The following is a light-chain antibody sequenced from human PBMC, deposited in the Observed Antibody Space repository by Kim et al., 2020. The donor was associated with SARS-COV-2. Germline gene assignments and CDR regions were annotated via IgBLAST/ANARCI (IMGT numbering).Light chain of an antibody. Sequence: QPVLTQSPSASASLGASVKLTCTLSSGHSSYSIAWHQQQPEKGPRYLLRINADGSHNKGDGIPDRFSGSSSGTERYLTISSLQSEDESDYYCQTWGSGIAVFGGGTKLTV. J-gene: IGLJ3*02. CDR2: INADGSH. CDR1: SGHSSYS. CDR3: QTWGSGIAV. V-gene: IGLV4-69*01.